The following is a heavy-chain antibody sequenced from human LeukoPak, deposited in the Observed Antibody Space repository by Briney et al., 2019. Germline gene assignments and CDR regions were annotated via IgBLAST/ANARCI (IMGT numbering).Heavy chain of an antibody. CDR1: GYTFTTYG. CDR2: ISTDNGDT. D-gene: IGHD2-21*02. Sequence: ASVKVSCKSSGYTFTTYGITWVRQAPGQGLEWMGWISTDNGDTNYAQKLQGRVTMTTDTSTSTAYMELSSLRSEDTAVYYCARLARAYCGGDCPHPDDRAFDIWGQGTMVTVSS. J-gene: IGHJ3*02. CDR3: ARLARAYCGGDCPHPDDRAFDI. V-gene: IGHV1-18*01.